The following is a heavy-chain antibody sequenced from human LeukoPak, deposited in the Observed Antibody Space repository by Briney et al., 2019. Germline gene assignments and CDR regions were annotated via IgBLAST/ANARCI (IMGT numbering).Heavy chain of an antibody. Sequence: SETLSLTCTVSGGSIGSYYWSWTRQPPGKGLEWIGYMYYSGSTNYNPSLKSRVTISLDTSKNQFSLKLSSVTAADTAVYYCARDRGYYDSSGSDSFDIWGQGTMVTVSS. J-gene: IGHJ3*02. D-gene: IGHD3-22*01. CDR3: ARDRGYYDSSGSDSFDI. CDR1: GGSIGSYY. V-gene: IGHV4-59*12. CDR2: MYYSGST.